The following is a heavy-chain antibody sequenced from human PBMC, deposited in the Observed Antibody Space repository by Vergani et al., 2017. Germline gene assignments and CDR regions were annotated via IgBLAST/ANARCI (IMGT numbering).Heavy chain of an antibody. CDR3: AKGDFKQWLVSLFDY. J-gene: IGHJ4*02. Sequence: QVQLVQSGAEVKKPGASVKVSCKASGYTFTGYYMHWVRQAPGQGLEWMGWINPSGGSTSYAQKFQGRVTMTRDTSTSTVYMELSSLRSEDTAVYYCAKGDFKQWLVSLFDYWGQGTLVTVSS. CDR2: INPSGGST. D-gene: IGHD6-19*01. V-gene: IGHV1-46*01. CDR1: GYTFTGYY.